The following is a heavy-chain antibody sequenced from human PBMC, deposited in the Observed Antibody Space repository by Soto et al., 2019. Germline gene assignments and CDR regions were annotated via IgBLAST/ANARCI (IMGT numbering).Heavy chain of an antibody. CDR2: ISAYNGNT. CDR3: ARDQMEYYDFWLGYYHEGHGMDV. D-gene: IGHD3-3*01. CDR1: GYTFTSYG. J-gene: IGHJ6*02. Sequence: QVQLVQSGAEVKKPGASVKVSCKASGYTFTSYGISWVRQAPGQGLEWMGWISAYNGNTNYAQKLQGRVTMTTDTSTSTVYLELRGLRSDATAVYYCARDQMEYYDFWLGYYHEGHGMDVWGQGTTVTVSS. V-gene: IGHV1-18*04.